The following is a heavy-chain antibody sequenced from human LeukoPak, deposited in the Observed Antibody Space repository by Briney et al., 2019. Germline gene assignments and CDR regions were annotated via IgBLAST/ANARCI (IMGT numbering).Heavy chain of an antibody. CDR1: GFTFSSYT. J-gene: IGHJ3*02. V-gene: IGHV3-21*01. D-gene: IGHD1-26*01. Sequence: GGSLRLSCAASGFTFSSYTMNWVRQAPGKGLEWVSSISSSSNYIYYADSVKGRLTISRDNAKNSLYLQMNSLRAEDTAVYYCARGGGSYPGAFGIWGQGTMVTVSS. CDR3: ARGGGSYPGAFGI. CDR2: ISSSSNYI.